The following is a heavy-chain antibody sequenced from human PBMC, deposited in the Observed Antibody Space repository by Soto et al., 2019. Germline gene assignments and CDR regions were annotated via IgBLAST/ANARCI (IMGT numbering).Heavy chain of an antibody. CDR3: ARVRLRLGELPSDAFDI. Sequence: SETLSLTCTVSGGSISSSDSYWVWIRQTPGKGLEWVGRIYYGGTTHYNPSLKSGVTISVDTSKNLFSLNLSSVTAADTAVYYCARVRLRLGELPSDAFDIRGQGAMGTVSS. CDR2: IYYGGTT. D-gene: IGHD3-16*02. V-gene: IGHV4-39*02. CDR1: GGSISSSDSY. J-gene: IGHJ3*02.